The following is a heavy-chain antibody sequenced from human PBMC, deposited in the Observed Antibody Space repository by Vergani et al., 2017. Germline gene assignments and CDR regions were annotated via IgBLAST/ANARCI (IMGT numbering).Heavy chain of an antibody. Sequence: QVQLVESGGGLVKPGGSLRLSCAASGFTFSDYYMSWIRQAPGKGLEWVSYISSSSSYTNYADSVKGRFTISRDNAKNSLYLQMNSLRAEDTAGYYCARGGREWERSAVRNWFDPWGQGTLVTVSS. CDR2: ISSSSSYT. J-gene: IGHJ5*02. V-gene: IGHV3-11*06. D-gene: IGHD1-26*01. CDR1: GFTFSDYY. CDR3: ARGGREWERSAVRNWFDP.